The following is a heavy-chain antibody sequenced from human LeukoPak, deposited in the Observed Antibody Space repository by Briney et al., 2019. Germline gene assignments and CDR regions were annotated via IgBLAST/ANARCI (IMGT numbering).Heavy chain of an antibody. CDR1: GYTFTGYY. CDR2: INPNSGGT. Sequence: GASVKVSCKASGYTFTGYYMHWVRQAPGQGLEWMGWINPNSGGTNYAQKFQGRATMTRDTSISTAYMELSRLRSDDTAVYYCARPSGFTMVRGGENWFDPWGQGTLVTVSS. J-gene: IGHJ5*02. V-gene: IGHV1-2*02. CDR3: ARPSGFTMVRGGENWFDP. D-gene: IGHD3-10*01.